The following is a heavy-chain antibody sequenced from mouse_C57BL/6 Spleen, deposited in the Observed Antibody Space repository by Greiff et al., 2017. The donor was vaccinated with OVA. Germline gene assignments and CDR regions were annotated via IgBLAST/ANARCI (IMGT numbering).Heavy chain of an antibody. Sequence: VQLQQSGADLARPGASVKMSCKASGYTFTSYTMHWVKQRPGQGLEWIGYINPSSGYTKYNQKFKDKATLTADKSSSTAYMQLSSLTSEDSAVYYCARWGLGNYYAMDYWGQGTSVTVSS. CDR1: GYTFTSYT. CDR3: ARWGLGNYYAMDY. J-gene: IGHJ4*01. D-gene: IGHD4-1*01. CDR2: INPSSGYT. V-gene: IGHV1-4*01.